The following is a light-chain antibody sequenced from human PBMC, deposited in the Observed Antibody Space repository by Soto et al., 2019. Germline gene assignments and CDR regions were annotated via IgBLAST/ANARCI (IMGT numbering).Light chain of an antibody. CDR2: EVS. J-gene: IGLJ1*01. CDR1: SSDIGSYNY. Sequence: QSALTQPASVSGSPGQSITISCTGSSSDIGSYNYVSWYQQHPGKAPKLVIYEVSDRPSGVSNRFSGFKSGNTASLTISGLQAEDEAHYYCISYTSGNTRAVFGTGTKVTVL. CDR3: ISYTSGNTRAV. V-gene: IGLV2-14*01.